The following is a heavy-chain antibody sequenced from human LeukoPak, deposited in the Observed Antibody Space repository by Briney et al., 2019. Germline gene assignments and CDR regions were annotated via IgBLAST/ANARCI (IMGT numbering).Heavy chain of an antibody. D-gene: IGHD3-10*02. CDR1: GFTFSTFA. V-gene: IGHV3-23*01. CDR2: IFPSGGEI. J-gene: IGHJ6*04. Sequence: GGSLRLSCAASGFTFSTFAMIWVRQPPGKGLEWVSSIFPSGGEIHYADSVRGRFTISRDNAKNSLYLQMNSLRAEDTAVHYCAELGITMIGGVWGKGTTVTISS. CDR3: AELGITMIGGV.